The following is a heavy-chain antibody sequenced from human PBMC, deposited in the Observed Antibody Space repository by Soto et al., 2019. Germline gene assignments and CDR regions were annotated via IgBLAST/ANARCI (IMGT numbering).Heavy chain of an antibody. CDR1: GGSISSGYYH. CDR3: ATYAEAAGGTGS. CDR2: IRVSVYT. D-gene: IGHD6-13*01. V-gene: IGHV4-31*03. J-gene: IGHJ4*02. Sequence: QVQLQESGPGLVEPSQTLSLTCTVSGGSISSGYYHWSWVRQLPGKGLEWIGYIRVSVYTQYNPSLQSRLTISVDASNNQFSLRLTSVTAADTAVYYCATYAEAAGGTGSWGQGTLVTVSS.